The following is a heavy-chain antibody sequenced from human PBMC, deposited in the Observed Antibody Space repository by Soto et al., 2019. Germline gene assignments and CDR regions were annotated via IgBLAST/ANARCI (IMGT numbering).Heavy chain of an antibody. Sequence: GGSLRLSCAASGFTFSSYGMHWVRQAPGKGLEWVAVIWYDGSNKYYADSVKGRFTISRDNSKNTLYLQMNSLRAEDTAVYYCAREAVHGFGGVTASAPYYYYMDVWGKGTTVTVS. J-gene: IGHJ6*03. CDR1: GFTFSSYG. V-gene: IGHV3-33*01. CDR3: AREAVHGFGGVTASAPYYYYMDV. D-gene: IGHD3-16*01. CDR2: IWYDGSNK.